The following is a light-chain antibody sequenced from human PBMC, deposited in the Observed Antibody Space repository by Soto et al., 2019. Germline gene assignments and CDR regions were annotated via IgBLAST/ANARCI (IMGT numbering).Light chain of an antibody. V-gene: IGKV1-5*01. Sequence: DIQMTQSPSTLSGSVGDRVTITCRASQTISSWLAWYQQKPGEAPKLLIYDASSLESGVPARFSGGGSGTEFTLTINSLQSEDFAVYFCHQHNFWPTFGQGTKVDIK. CDR3: HQHNFWPT. CDR1: QTISSW. J-gene: IGKJ1*01. CDR2: DAS.